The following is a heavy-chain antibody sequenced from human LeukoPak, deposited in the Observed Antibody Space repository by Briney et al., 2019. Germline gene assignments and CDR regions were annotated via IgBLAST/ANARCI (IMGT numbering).Heavy chain of an antibody. D-gene: IGHD3-10*01. CDR3: AREVEWELLPRFFDY. J-gene: IGHJ4*02. Sequence: SQTLSLTCTVSGGSISSDNYYWSWIRQPPGKGLEWIGYIYHSGSTYYNPSLKSRVTISVDRSKNQFSLKLSSVTAADTAVYYCAREVEWELLPRFFDYWGQGSLVTVSS. V-gene: IGHV4-30-2*01. CDR1: GGSISSDNYY. CDR2: IYHSGST.